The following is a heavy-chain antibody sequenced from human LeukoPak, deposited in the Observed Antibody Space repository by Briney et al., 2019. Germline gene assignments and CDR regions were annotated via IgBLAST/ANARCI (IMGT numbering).Heavy chain of an antibody. CDR2: IIPILGIA. D-gene: IGHD2-15*01. CDR1: GGTFSSYT. CDR3: ARDSYCSGGSCYPRGYYYYYMDV. Sequence: VASVKVCCKASGGTFSSYTISWVRQAPGQGLEWMGRIIPILGIANYAQKFQGRVTITADKSTSTAYMELSSLRSEDTAVYYCARDSYCSGGSCYPRGYYYYYMDVWGKGTTVTVSS. J-gene: IGHJ6*03. V-gene: IGHV1-69*04.